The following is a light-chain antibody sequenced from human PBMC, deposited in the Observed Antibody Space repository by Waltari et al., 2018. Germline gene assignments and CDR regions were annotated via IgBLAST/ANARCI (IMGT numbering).Light chain of an antibody. J-gene: IGKJ1*01. Sequence: EVVLTQSPATLSLSPGERTTLSCRASQSVSIYLVWYRQKPAQPPRPPINDATKRATGIPARFSGSGSGTDFTLTISSLEPEDFAVYYCQQRSKWPWTFGQGTKVEIK. CDR3: QQRSKWPWT. CDR1: QSVSIY. CDR2: DAT. V-gene: IGKV3-11*01.